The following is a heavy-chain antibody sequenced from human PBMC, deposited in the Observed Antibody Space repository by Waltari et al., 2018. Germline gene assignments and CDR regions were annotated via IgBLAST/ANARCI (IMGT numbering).Heavy chain of an antibody. CDR1: GFTCGNYW. D-gene: IGHD4-17*01. CDR3: ARSGGYGWDS. Sequence: EVQLVESGGHLVEPGESLRLSCAASGFTCGNYWRTWVRQAPGKGLDWVANIKPDGSESYYADAVKGRFTFSRDNAKNSLSLQMHSLRVEDTAVYYCARSGGYGWDSWGQGTLVIVSS. CDR2: IKPDGSES. J-gene: IGHJ4*02. V-gene: IGHV3-7*01.